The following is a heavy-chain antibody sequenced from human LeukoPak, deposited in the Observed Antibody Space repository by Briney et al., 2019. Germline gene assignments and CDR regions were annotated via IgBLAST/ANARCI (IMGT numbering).Heavy chain of an antibody. CDR3: ARGRTEATAGNYQFDP. D-gene: IGHD1-26*01. V-gene: IGHV4-4*07. CDR2: ISPTGST. CDR1: GDSFGIHY. J-gene: IGHJ5*02. Sequence: AETLSLTCAVSGDSFGIHYWSWIRKPAGGGLQGIGRISPTGSTNYNPSLDRRVTISLDKAKTQFSLKLTSVAAADTAVYYCARGRTEATAGNYQFDPWGQGILVTVSS.